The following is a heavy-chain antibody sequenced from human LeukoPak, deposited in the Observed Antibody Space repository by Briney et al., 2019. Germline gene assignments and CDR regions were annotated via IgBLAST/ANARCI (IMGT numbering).Heavy chain of an antibody. Sequence: ASVKVSCKASGYTFTGYYMHWVRQAPGQGLEWMGWINPNSGGTNYAQKFQGRVTMTRDTSISTAYMELSRLRSDDTAVYYCASWGGYYDSSGYYYGGAFDIWGQGTMVTVSS. V-gene: IGHV1-2*02. CDR2: INPNSGGT. CDR3: ASWGGYYDSSGYYYGGAFDI. J-gene: IGHJ3*02. CDR1: GYTFTGYY. D-gene: IGHD3-22*01.